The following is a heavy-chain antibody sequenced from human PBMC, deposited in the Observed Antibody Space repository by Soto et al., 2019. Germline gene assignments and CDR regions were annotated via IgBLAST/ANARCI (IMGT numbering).Heavy chain of an antibody. Sequence: GESLKISCKGSGYSFTSYWIGWVRQMPGKGLEWMGIIYPGDSDTRYSPSFQGQVTISADKSISTAYLQWSSLKASDTAMYYCARNGAVAGTGERAYYMDVWGKGTTVTVSS. CDR2: IYPGDSDT. CDR1: GYSFTSYW. V-gene: IGHV5-51*01. J-gene: IGHJ6*03. D-gene: IGHD6-19*01. CDR3: ARNGAVAGTGERAYYMDV.